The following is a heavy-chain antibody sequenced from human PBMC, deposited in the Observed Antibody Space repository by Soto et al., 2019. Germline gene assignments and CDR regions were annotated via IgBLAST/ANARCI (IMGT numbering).Heavy chain of an antibody. CDR2: ISSTTNYI. CDR1: GVTFTRGS. Sequence: GGSLRLSCAASGVTFTRGSMNWVRQGPGKGLEWVSSISSTTNYIYYGDSMKGRFTISRDNAKNSLYLEMNSLRAEDTAVYYCARESEDLTSNFDYWGQGTLVTVSS. CDR3: ARESEDLTSNFDY. J-gene: IGHJ4*02. V-gene: IGHV3-21*06.